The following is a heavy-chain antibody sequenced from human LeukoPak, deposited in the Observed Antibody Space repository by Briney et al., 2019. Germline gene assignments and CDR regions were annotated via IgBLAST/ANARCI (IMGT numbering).Heavy chain of an antibody. CDR2: ISQTGIIE. J-gene: IGHJ6*03. Sequence: GGSLRLSCAASGFTFVTYVIHWVRQAPGKGLEWVAVISQTGIIETYADSVQGRFTISRDNSKNTVYLQMTSLKTEDTAVYYCARDRAVALPTYYYYMDVWGKGTTVTVSS. CDR1: GFTFVTYV. D-gene: IGHD2-15*01. V-gene: IGHV3-30*04. CDR3: ARDRAVALPTYYYYMDV.